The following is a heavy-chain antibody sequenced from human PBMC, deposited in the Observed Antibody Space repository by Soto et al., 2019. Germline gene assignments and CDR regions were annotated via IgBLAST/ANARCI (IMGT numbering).Heavy chain of an antibody. V-gene: IGHV4-4*07. CDR2: IYATGTT. CDR3: VRDGTKTLRDWFDP. CDR1: GASISGFY. J-gene: IGHJ5*02. Sequence: SETLSLTCTVSGASISGFYCSWIRKSAGKGLEWIGRIYATGTTDYNPSLKSRVMMSVDTSKKQFSLKLRSVTAADTAVYYCVRDGTKTLRDWFDPWGQGISVTVS. D-gene: IGHD1-1*01.